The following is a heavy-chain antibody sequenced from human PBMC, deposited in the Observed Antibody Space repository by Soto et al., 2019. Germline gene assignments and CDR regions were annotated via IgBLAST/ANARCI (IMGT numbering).Heavy chain of an antibody. J-gene: IGHJ4*02. CDR1: GLSLSNTW. CDR3: TTDGGVTEYTLFWV. D-gene: IGHD2-21*02. V-gene: IGHV3-15*01. Sequence: EVQVVESGGGLVKPGGSLRLSCTAAGLSLSNTWMGWVRQAPGKGLEWVARLKSKRAGGASDYAVVVKGRFSVSRDESKNTLYLQMHTLRTDDTAVYYRTTDGGVTEYTLFWVWGQGNLVTVSS. CDR2: LKSKRAGGAS.